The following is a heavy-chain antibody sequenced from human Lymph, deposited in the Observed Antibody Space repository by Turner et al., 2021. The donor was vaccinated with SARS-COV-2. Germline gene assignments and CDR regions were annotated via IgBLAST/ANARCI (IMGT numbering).Heavy chain of an antibody. Sequence: HVQLVQSGAEVKKPGASVKVSCEVSGYTLPELSMPWVRQTPGKGLEGMGGFEPEDGETIYAQTFQGRVTMTEETSTDTAYRDLSSLRSEDTAVYYCATAAAAVVTGWFDPWGQGTLVTVSS. J-gene: IGHJ5*02. D-gene: IGHD2-15*01. CDR1: GYTLPELS. V-gene: IGHV1-24*01. CDR2: FEPEDGET. CDR3: ATAAAAVVTGWFDP.